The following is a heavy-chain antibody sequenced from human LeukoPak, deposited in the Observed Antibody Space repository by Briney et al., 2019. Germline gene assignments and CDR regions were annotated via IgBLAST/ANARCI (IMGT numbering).Heavy chain of an antibody. CDR1: GFTFSSYW. V-gene: IGHV3-7*01. CDR3: ARDPPERTIIVVISSRFDY. CDR2: IKQDGSEK. Sequence: GGSLRLSCAASGFTFSSYWVSWVRQAPGKGLEWVANIKQDGSEKYYVDSVKGRFTISRDNAKNSLYLQMNSLGAEDTAVYYCARDPPERTIIVVISSRFDYWGQGTLVTVSS. J-gene: IGHJ4*02. D-gene: IGHD3-22*01.